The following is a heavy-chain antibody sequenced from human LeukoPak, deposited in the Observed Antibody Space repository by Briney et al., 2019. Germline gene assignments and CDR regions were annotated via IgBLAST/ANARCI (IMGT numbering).Heavy chain of an antibody. D-gene: IGHD4-23*01. CDR3: ARRWELVSFFDY. CDR1: GLTFGSFW. CDR2: IKQDGSEK. V-gene: IGHV3-7*01. J-gene: IGHJ4*02. Sequence: PGGSLRLSCAASGLTFGSFWMSWVRQAPGKGLEWVANIKQDGSEKYYVDSVKGRFTISRDNAKDSLYLQMNSLRAEDTAVYYCARRWELVSFFDYWGQGTLVTVSS.